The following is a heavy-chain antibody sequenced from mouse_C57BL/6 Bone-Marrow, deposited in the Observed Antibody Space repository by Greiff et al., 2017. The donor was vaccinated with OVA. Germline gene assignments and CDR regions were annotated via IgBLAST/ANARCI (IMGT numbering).Heavy chain of an antibody. CDR2: INYDGSST. Sequence: EVQLVESEGGLVQPGSSMKLSCTASGFTFSDYYMAWVRQVPEKGLEWVANINYDGSSTNYLDSLKSRFIITRDNAKNMLYLQMSSLKSEDTATDYCERGVGCWFAYWGQGTLVTVSA. V-gene: IGHV5-16*01. J-gene: IGHJ3*01. CDR1: GFTFSDYY. D-gene: IGHD1-1*02. CDR3: ERGVGCWFAY.